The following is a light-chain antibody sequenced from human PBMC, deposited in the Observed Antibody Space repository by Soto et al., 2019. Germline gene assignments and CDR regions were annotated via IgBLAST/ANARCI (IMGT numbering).Light chain of an antibody. CDR2: WAS. CDR1: QSVLFSTNNKNF. Sequence: DIVMTQSPDSLAVSLGERATVNCKSSQSVLFSTNNKNFLAWYQQKPGQPPKLLLYWASTRESGVPDRFSGSGSGTDFTLTISSLQSDDFGVYYCQQYDTWPRTFGQGTKVDIK. J-gene: IGKJ1*01. CDR3: QQYDTWPRT. V-gene: IGKV4-1*01.